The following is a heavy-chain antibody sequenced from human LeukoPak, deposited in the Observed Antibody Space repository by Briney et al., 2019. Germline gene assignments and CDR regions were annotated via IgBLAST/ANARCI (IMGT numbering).Heavy chain of an antibody. CDR2: ISSSGYST. J-gene: IGHJ4*02. CDR3: ARPIQNSGIFRGLGY. CDR1: GFTFSGYA. V-gene: IGHV3-64*02. Sequence: PGRSLRLSCAASGFTFSGYAGHWVRQAPGKGLEFVSAISSSGYSTYYADSVKGRFTISRDDSTNTLYLQMGSLRAEDMAVYYCARPIQNSGIFRGLGYWGQGVLVTVSS. D-gene: IGHD3-10*01.